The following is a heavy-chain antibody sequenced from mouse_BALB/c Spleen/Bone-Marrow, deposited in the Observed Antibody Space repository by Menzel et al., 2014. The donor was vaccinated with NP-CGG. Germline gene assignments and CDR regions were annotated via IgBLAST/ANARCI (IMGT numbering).Heavy chain of an antibody. CDR3: ARRRSLYYAMDY. CDR2: ISNGGGST. D-gene: IGHD1-1*01. CDR1: GFTFSDYY. J-gene: IGHJ4*01. Sequence: EVQVVESGGGLVQPGGSLKLSCATSGFTFSDYYMYWVRQTPEKRLEWVAYISNGGGSTYYPDTVKGRFTISRDNAKNTLYLQMNRLKSEDTAMYYCARRRSLYYAMDYWGQGTSVTGSS. V-gene: IGHV5-12*02.